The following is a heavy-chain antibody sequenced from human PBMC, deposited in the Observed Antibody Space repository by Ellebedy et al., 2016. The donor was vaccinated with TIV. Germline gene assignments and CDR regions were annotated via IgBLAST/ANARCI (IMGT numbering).Heavy chain of an antibody. V-gene: IGHV3-30*02. CDR3: ATDPGSFHM. Sequence: GESLKISCAASGFIFNNYNLHWVRQAPGKGLEWVAIAHNDETYKSYADSVKGRFTISRDNSRNTLSLQMNSLRAVDTAVYYCATDPGSFHMWGPGTTVTVSS. CDR1: GFIFNNYN. J-gene: IGHJ3*02. CDR2: AHNDETYK.